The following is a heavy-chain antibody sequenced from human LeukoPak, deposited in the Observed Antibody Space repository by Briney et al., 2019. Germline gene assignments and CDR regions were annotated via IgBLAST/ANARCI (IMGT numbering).Heavy chain of an antibody. Sequence: PGGSLRLSCVASGFTFSSYDMHWVRQATGKGLEWVSAIGIAGDTYYPGSVKGRFTISRENAKNSLYLQMNSLRAGDTAVYYCARGGRGYYVDAFDIWGQGTMVTVSS. CDR2: IGIAGDT. D-gene: IGHD3-22*01. J-gene: IGHJ3*02. CDR3: ARGGRGYYVDAFDI. CDR1: GFTFSSYD. V-gene: IGHV3-13*01.